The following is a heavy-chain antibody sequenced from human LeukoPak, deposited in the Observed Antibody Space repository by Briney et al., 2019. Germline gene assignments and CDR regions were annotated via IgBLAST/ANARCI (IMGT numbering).Heavy chain of an antibody. J-gene: IGHJ4*02. CDR1: GFTFSSYA. CDR2: IKQDGSEK. CDR3: ARDHYCGGDCYSRPIDY. D-gene: IGHD2-21*02. Sequence: GGSLRLSCAASGFTFSSYAMSWVRQAPGKGLEWVANIKQDGSEKYYVDSVKGRFTISRDNAKNSLYLQMNSLRAEDTAVYYCARDHYCGGDCYSRPIDYWGQGTLVTASS. V-gene: IGHV3-7*03.